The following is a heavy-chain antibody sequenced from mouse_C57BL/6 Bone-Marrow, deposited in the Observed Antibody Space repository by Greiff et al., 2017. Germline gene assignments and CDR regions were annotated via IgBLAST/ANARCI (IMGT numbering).Heavy chain of an antibody. CDR2: IRSKSSNYAT. Sequence: EVKVVESGGGLVQPKGSLKLSCAASGFTFNTYAMHWVRQAPGKGLEWVARIRSKSSNYATYYADSVKDRFTISRDDSQSMHYLQMNNLKTEDTDMYYCVRPTAQATGYAMDYWGQGTSVTVSA. D-gene: IGHD3-2*02. V-gene: IGHV10-3*01. J-gene: IGHJ4*01. CDR1: GFTFNTYA. CDR3: VRPTAQATGYAMDY.